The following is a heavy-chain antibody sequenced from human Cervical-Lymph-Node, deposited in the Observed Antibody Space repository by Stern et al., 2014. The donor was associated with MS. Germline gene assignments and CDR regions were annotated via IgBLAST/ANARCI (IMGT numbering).Heavy chain of an antibody. J-gene: IGHJ4*01. CDR2: IYWDGDK. D-gene: IGHD3-3*01. Sequence: QVTLRESGPTPVKPPQTLTLTCTFSGFSLSTSGVGVAWIRQPPGKALEFLALIYWDGDKRYSPSLERRLTITKDSSKNQVVLTMTNMDPVDTGAYYCARRPDFWSGYYFDYWGQGALVTVSS. CDR1: GFSLSTSGVG. V-gene: IGHV2-5*02. CDR3: ARRPDFWSGYYFDY.